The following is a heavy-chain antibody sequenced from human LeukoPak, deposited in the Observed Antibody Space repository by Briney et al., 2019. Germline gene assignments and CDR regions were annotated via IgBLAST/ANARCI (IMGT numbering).Heavy chain of an antibody. CDR3: TTNDVLLWFGELFCFDY. V-gene: IGHV3-15*01. Sequence: GGSLRLSCAASGFTFSNAWMSWVRQAPGKGLEWVGRIKSKTDGGTTDYAAPVKGRFTISRDDSKNTLYLQMNSLKTEDTAVYYCTTNDVLLWFGELFCFDYWGQGTLVTVSS. CDR1: GFTFSNAW. D-gene: IGHD3-10*01. CDR2: IKSKTDGGTT. J-gene: IGHJ4*02.